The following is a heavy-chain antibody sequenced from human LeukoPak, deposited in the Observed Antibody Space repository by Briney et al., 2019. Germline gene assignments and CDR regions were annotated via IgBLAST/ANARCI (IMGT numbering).Heavy chain of an antibody. J-gene: IGHJ6*02. CDR3: AKAIAVAGRSYYSYGMDV. D-gene: IGHD6-19*01. Sequence: GGSLSFSCAASGFTLSSYAMSWLRQAPGKGLEWVFGISGRGVVTNYADSVKGRFTISRDNSKNTLYLQMNSLRAEDTAVFYCAKAIAVAGRSYYSYGMDVWGQGTTVTVSS. V-gene: IGHV3-23*01. CDR2: ISGRGVVT. CDR1: GFTLSSYA.